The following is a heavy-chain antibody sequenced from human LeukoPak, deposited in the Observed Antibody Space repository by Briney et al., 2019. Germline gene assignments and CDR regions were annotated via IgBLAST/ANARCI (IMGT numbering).Heavy chain of an antibody. J-gene: IGHJ4*02. CDR2: IKQDGSEK. V-gene: IGHV3-7*01. CDR3: ASAGYLVSGGFDY. D-gene: IGHD3-10*01. CDR1: GFTFSSYW. Sequence: PGGSLRLSCAASGFTFSSYWMSWVRQAPGKGLEWVANIKQDGSEKYYVDSVKGRFTISRDNAKNSLYLQMNSLRAEDTAVYYCASAGYLVSGGFDYWGQGTLVTVSS.